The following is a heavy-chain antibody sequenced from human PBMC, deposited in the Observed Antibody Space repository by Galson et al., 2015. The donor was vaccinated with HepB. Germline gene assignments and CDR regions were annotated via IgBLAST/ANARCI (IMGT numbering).Heavy chain of an antibody. D-gene: IGHD6-13*01. V-gene: IGHV1-2*04. J-gene: IGHJ3*02. CDR2: INPNSGGT. CDR1: GYTFTGYY. CDR3: VSSSLDDAFDI. Sequence: SVKVSCKASGYTFTGYYMHWVRQAPGQGLERMGWINPNSGGTNYAQKFQGWVTMTRDTSISTAYMELSRLRSDDTAVYYCVSSSLDDAFDIWGQGTMVTVSS.